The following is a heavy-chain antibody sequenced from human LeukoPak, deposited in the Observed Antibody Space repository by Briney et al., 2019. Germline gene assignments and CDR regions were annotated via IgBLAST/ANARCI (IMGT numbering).Heavy chain of an antibody. Sequence: SETLSLTCTVSGGSVSSGSYYWSWIRQHPGKGLEWIGYIYYSGSTYYNPSLKSRVTISVDTSKNQFSLKLSSVTAADTAVYYCARGNYDYVWGRFNWFDPWGQGTLVTVSS. D-gene: IGHD3-16*01. V-gene: IGHV4-31*03. CDR1: GGSVSSGSYY. J-gene: IGHJ5*02. CDR3: ARGNYDYVWGRFNWFDP. CDR2: IYYSGST.